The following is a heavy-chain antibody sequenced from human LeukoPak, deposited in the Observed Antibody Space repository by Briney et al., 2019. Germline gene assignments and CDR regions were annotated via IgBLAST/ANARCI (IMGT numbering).Heavy chain of an antibody. CDR2: ISGDGGST. CDR1: GFTFDDYA. D-gene: IGHD2-15*01. Sequence: GGSLRLSCAASGFTFDDYAMHWVRQAPGKGLEWVSLISGDGGSTYYADSVKGRFTISRDNSKNSLYLQMNSLRTEDTALYYCAKGIPMRYCSGGSCYPDHWGQGTLVTVSS. J-gene: IGHJ5*02. V-gene: IGHV3-43*02. CDR3: AKGIPMRYCSGGSCYPDH.